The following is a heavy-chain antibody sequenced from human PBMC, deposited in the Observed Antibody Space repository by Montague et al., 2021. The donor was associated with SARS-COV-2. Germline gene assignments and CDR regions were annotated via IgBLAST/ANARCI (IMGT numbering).Heavy chain of an antibody. V-gene: IGHV4-61*01. J-gene: IGHJ4*02. CDR1: GGFVTSGNYH. CDR2: IDYGGSP. D-gene: IGHD3-10*01. Sequence: SETLSLTCTVSGGFVTSGNYHRSWIRQPPGKGLAWIGYIDYGGSPHYSPSLNSRVTISLDTSKNQLSLRLNTATAADTAVYFCATYWPGGSGRGYWGQGTLVTVSA. CDR3: ATYWPGGSGRGY.